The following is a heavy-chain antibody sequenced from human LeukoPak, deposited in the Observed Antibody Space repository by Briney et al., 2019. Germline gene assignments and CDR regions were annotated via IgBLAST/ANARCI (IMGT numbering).Heavy chain of an antibody. J-gene: IGHJ3*02. Sequence: PGGSLRLSCAASGFTFSSYSMNWVRQAPGKGLEWVSSISSSSSYLYYADSVKGRFTISRDNAKNSLYLQMNSLRAEDTAVYYCARQYCSGGSCYVDAFDIWGQGTMVTVSS. CDR2: ISSSSSYL. D-gene: IGHD2-15*01. CDR1: GFTFSSYS. CDR3: ARQYCSGGSCYVDAFDI. V-gene: IGHV3-21*01.